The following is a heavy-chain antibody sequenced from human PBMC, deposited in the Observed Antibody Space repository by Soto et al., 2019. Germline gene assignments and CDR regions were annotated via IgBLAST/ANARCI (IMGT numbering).Heavy chain of an antibody. J-gene: IGHJ4*02. CDR2: ISYDGSNK. Sequence: QVQLVESGGGLVQPGRSLRLSCAASGFTFSSYGMHWVRQAPGKGLEWVAVISYDGSNKYYADSVKGRFTISRDNSKNPLYRPMNRLRAEATGVYYCAKGGYSYRYGILWWPRVGALDFDHRGQGTPVTVSS. CDR1: GFTFSSYG. V-gene: IGHV3-30*18. CDR3: AKGGYSYRYGILWWPRVGALDFDH. D-gene: IGHD2-21*01.